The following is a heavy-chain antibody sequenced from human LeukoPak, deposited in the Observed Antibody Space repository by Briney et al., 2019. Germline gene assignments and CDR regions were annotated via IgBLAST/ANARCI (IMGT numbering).Heavy chain of an antibody. CDR1: GFTFSDYY. J-gene: IGHJ4*02. CDR3: ARDVEMATIHLDY. CDR2: IKQDGSEK. V-gene: IGHV3-7*01. Sequence: GGSLRLSCAASGFTFSDYYMNWVRQAPGKGLEWVANIKQDGSEKYYVDSVKGRFTISRDNAKNSLYLQMNSLRAEDTAVYYCARDVEMATIHLDYWGQGTLVTVSS. D-gene: IGHD5-24*01.